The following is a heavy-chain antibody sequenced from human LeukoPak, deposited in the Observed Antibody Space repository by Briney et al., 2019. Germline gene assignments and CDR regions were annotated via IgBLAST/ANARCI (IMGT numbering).Heavy chain of an antibody. CDR2: ISGSGGST. CDR1: GFTFSSYA. V-gene: IGHV3-23*01. Sequence: GGSLRLSCAASGFTFSSYAVSWVRQAPGKGLEWVSAISGSGGSTYYADSVKGRFTISRDNSKNTLYLQMNSLRAEDTAVYYCAKKGSSSWYGDYWGQGTLVTVSS. D-gene: IGHD6-13*01. J-gene: IGHJ4*02. CDR3: AKKGSSSWYGDY.